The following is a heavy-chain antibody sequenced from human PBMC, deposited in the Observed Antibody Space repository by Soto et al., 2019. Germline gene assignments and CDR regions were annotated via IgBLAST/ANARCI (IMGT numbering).Heavy chain of an antibody. CDR2: ISSSGSTI. V-gene: IGHV3-48*03. CDR3: ARDLDGGNSGY. D-gene: IGHD2-21*02. CDR1: GFTFSSYE. J-gene: IGHJ4*02. Sequence: PGGSLRLSCAASGFTFSSYEMNWVRQAPWKGLEWVSYISSSGSTIYYADSVKGRFTISRDNAKNSLYLQMNSLRAEDTAVYYCARDLDGGNSGYWGQGTLVTVSS.